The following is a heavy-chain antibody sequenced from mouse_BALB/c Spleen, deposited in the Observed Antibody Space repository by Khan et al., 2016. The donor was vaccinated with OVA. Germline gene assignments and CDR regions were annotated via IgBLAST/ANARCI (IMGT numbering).Heavy chain of an antibody. CDR3: AKSVWSYSYDLDY. V-gene: IGHV2-6-5*01. CDR1: GFSLNDYG. CDR2: IWGGVST. Sequence: QVQLKESEPRLVAPSHSLFITCTFVGFSLNDYGVSWTRQSPRKGLEWLGVIWGGVSTYYNSAFKTKARLTKDNSNSTVFLKMSSLQTDDTAVYYCAKSVWSYSYDLDYWGQGTTVTVSS. D-gene: IGHD2-13*01. J-gene: IGHJ4*01.